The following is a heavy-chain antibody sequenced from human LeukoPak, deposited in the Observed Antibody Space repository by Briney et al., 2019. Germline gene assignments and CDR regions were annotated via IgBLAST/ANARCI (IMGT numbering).Heavy chain of an antibody. CDR2: ITKSGDST. D-gene: IGHD6-13*01. Sequence: PGGSLRLSCAASGFTFSAFGMNWVRQAPGKGLEWVSTITKSGDSTYYADSVKGRFTISRDNSKNTLYLQMNSLRAEDTAVYYCAKRKLAAASTWVFEFDYWGQGTLVTVSS. J-gene: IGHJ4*02. CDR3: AKRKLAAASTWVFEFDY. CDR1: GFTFSAFG. V-gene: IGHV3-23*01.